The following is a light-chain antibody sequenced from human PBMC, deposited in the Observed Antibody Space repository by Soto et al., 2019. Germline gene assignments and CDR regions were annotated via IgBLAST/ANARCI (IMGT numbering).Light chain of an antibody. J-gene: IGLJ2*01. Sequence: QSALTQPRSVSGSPGQSVTNSCTGTSSDVGGYKYVSWYQQHPGKAPKLMIYDVSKRPSGVPDRFSGSKSGNTASLTISGLQAEDEADYYCCSYAGSFVVFGGATKVTVL. CDR2: DVS. CDR3: CSYAGSFVV. V-gene: IGLV2-11*01. CDR1: SSDVGGYKY.